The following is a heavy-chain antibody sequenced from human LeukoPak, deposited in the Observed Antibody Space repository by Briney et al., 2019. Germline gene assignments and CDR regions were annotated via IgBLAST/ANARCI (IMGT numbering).Heavy chain of an antibody. D-gene: IGHD3-10*01. CDR3: AKDLVSQRGVGSSEKVDY. J-gene: IGHJ4*02. CDR2: ISSSSSYI. V-gene: IGHV3-21*04. Sequence: GGSLRLSCAASGFTFSSYAMSWVRQAPGKGLEWVSSISSSSSYIYYADSVKGRFTISRDNAKNSLYLQMNSLRAEDTAVYYCAKDLVSQRGVGSSEKVDYWGQGTLVTVSS. CDR1: GFTFSSYA.